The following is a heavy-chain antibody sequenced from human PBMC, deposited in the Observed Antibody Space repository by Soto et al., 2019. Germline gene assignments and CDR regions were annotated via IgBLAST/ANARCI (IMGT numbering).Heavy chain of an antibody. CDR2: INSDGSST. J-gene: IGHJ6*02. Sequence: PGGSLRLSCAAYGFTFSSYWMHWVRQAPGKGLVWVSRINSDGSSTSYADSVKGRFTISRDNAKNTLYLQMNSLRAEDTAVYYCARDERWFGELLSSYYYYGMDVWGQGTTVTVSS. CDR3: ARDERWFGELLSSYYYYGMDV. V-gene: IGHV3-74*01. D-gene: IGHD3-10*01. CDR1: GFTFSSYW.